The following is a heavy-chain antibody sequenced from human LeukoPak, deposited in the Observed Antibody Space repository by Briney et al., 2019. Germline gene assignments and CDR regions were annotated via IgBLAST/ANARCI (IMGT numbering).Heavy chain of an antibody. Sequence: GGSLRLSCAASGFTFSSYWMHWVRQAPGKGLVWVSRINSDGSSTSYADSVKGRFTISRDNAKNTLYLQMNSLRAEDTAVYYCARTSRDHCGDYVPFDYWGQGTLVTVSS. CDR2: INSDGSST. J-gene: IGHJ4*02. D-gene: IGHD4-17*01. CDR3: ARTSRDHCGDYVPFDY. CDR1: GFTFSSYW. V-gene: IGHV3-74*01.